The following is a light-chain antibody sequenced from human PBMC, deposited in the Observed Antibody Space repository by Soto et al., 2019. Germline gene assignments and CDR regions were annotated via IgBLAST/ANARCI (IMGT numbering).Light chain of an antibody. Sequence: QSVLTQPPSASGTPGQRVTMSCSGSSSNMGSNIVNWYQQLPGAAPKLLIYSKDQRPSGVPDRFSGSKSGTSASLAISGLQSEDEADYYCAAWDDSLNGVVFGGGTKLTVL. CDR2: SKD. J-gene: IGLJ2*01. CDR1: SSNMGSNI. CDR3: AAWDDSLNGVV. V-gene: IGLV1-44*01.